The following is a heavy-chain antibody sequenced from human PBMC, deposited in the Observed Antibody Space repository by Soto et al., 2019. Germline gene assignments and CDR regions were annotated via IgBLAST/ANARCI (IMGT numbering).Heavy chain of an antibody. J-gene: IGHJ6*02. CDR2: INPNSGGT. V-gene: IGHV1-2*04. Sequence: ASVKVSCKASGYTFTGYYMHWVRQAPGQGLEWMGWINPNSGGTNYAQKFQGWVTMTRDTSISTAYMELSRLRSDDTAVYYCARDHGGYCSSTICQLDYYYYYGMDVWGQGTTVTVSS. CDR1: GYTFTGYY. D-gene: IGHD2-2*01. CDR3: ARDHGGYCSSTICQLDYYYYYGMDV.